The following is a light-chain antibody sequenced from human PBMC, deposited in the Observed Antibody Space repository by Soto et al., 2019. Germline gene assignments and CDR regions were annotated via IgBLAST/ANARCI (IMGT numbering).Light chain of an antibody. CDR1: QSISRS. Sequence: DIQMTQSPSSLSASVRDRVTITCRASQSISRSLNWYQQKPGRAPKLLIYETSNLQSGVSSRFSGSGSETDFTRTISSLQPEDSATYYCQQSYSNPPYTFGQGTKLEIK. V-gene: IGKV1-39*01. CDR2: ETS. J-gene: IGKJ2*01. CDR3: QQSYSNPPYT.